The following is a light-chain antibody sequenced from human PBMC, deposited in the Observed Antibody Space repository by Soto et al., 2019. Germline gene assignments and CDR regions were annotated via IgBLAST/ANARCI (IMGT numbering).Light chain of an antibody. V-gene: IGKV1-5*01. CDR3: RQYHDWWT. Sequence: DIQMTQFPSTLSASIGDRVTITCRASQSISGWLAWYQQKPGKAPKLLIYDVSSLESGVPSRFSGSGSGTEFTLTISSLQPDDFAVYYCRQYHDWWTFGPGTRVEVK. J-gene: IGKJ1*01. CDR1: QSISGW. CDR2: DVS.